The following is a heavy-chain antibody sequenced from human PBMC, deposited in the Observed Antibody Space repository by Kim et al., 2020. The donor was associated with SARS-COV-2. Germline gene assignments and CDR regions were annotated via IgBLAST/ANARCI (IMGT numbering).Heavy chain of an antibody. CDR3: ARDGGVAAKGLGY. Sequence: GRSLRLSCAASGFTFSSYAMHWVRQAPGKGLEWVAVISYDGSNKYYADSVKGRFTISRDNSKNTLYLQMNSLRAEDTAVYYCARDGGVAAKGLGYWGQGTLVTVSS. CDR2: ISYDGSNK. V-gene: IGHV3-30*04. D-gene: IGHD6-19*01. CDR1: GFTFSSYA. J-gene: IGHJ4*02.